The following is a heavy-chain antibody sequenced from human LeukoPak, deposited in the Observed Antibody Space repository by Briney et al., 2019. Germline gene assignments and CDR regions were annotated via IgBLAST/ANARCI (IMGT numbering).Heavy chain of an antibody. CDR3: ARDWGSSGWYGAFDY. CDR2: IYYSGST. J-gene: IGHJ4*02. V-gene: IGHV4-39*07. Sequence: SETLSLTCTVSGGSISSSSYYWGWIRQPPGKGLEWIGSIYYSGSTYYNPSFKSRVTISVDTSKNQFSLKLSSVTAADTAVYYCARDWGSSGWYGAFDYWGQGTLVTVSS. CDR1: GGSISSSSYY. D-gene: IGHD6-19*01.